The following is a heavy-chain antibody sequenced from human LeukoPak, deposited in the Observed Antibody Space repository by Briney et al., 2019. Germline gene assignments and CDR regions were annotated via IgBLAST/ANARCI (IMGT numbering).Heavy chain of an antibody. J-gene: IGHJ4*02. Sequence: TGGSLRLSCAASGFTFSSYAMSWVRQAPGKGLEWVSAISGSGGSTYYADSVKGRFTISRDNSKNTLYLQMNSLRAEDTAVYYCAKRRYEYDSSGLPPDFDYWGQGTLVTVSS. D-gene: IGHD3-22*01. CDR2: ISGSGGST. V-gene: IGHV3-23*01. CDR3: AKRRYEYDSSGLPPDFDY. CDR1: GFTFSSYA.